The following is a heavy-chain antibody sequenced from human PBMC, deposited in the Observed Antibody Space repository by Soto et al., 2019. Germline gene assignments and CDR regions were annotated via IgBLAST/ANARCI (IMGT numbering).Heavy chain of an antibody. CDR2: ISSSSSYI. Sequence: EVQLVESGGGLVKPGGSLRLSCAASGFTFSSYSMNWVRQAPGKGLEWVSSISSSSSYIYYADSVKGRFIISRDNAKNSLYLQMNSLRAEDTAVYYCARDGRWHIDYWGQGTLVTVSS. J-gene: IGHJ4*02. V-gene: IGHV3-21*01. CDR3: ARDGRWHIDY. CDR1: GFTFSSYS. D-gene: IGHD2-15*01.